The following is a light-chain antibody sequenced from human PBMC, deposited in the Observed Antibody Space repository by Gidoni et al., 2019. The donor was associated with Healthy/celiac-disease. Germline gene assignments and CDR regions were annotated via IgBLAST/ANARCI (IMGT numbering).Light chain of an antibody. CDR1: QSVSSY. CDR3: QQRSNWPPEYT. CDR2: DAS. Sequence: EIVLTQSPATLSLSPGERATLSCRASQSVSSYLAWYQQKPGQAPRLLIYDASNRATGIPARFSGSVSGTDFTLTISSLEPEDFAVYYCQQRSNWPPEYTFGQXTKLEIK. V-gene: IGKV3-11*01. J-gene: IGKJ2*01.